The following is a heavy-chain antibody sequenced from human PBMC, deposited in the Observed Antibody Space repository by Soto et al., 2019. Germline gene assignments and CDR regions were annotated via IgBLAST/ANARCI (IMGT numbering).Heavy chain of an antibody. CDR3: ARAACSSTSCYNYYAYGMDV. V-gene: IGHV1-3*01. J-gene: IGHJ6*02. CDR2: IHAGNGNT. Sequence: ASVKVSCKASGYTFTTYSMHWVRQAPGQRLEWMGWIHAGNGNTEHSQKFQGRVTITRDASASTAYLELGSLRSEDTAVYYCARAACSSTSCYNYYAYGMDVWGQGTAVTVSS. D-gene: IGHD2-2*01. CDR1: GYTFTTYS.